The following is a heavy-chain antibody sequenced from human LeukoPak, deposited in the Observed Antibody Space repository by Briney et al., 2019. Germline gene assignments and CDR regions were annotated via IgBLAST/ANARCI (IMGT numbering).Heavy chain of an antibody. D-gene: IGHD5-12*01. Sequence: SETLSLTCTVSGGSISSYYWGWIRQPPGKGLEWIGSIYYSGSTYYNPSLKSRVTISVDTSKNQFSLKLSSVTAADTAVYYCAMVANYYYYMDVWGKGTTVTVSS. CDR1: GGSISSYY. CDR3: AMVANYYYYMDV. CDR2: IYYSGST. J-gene: IGHJ6*03. V-gene: IGHV4-39*07.